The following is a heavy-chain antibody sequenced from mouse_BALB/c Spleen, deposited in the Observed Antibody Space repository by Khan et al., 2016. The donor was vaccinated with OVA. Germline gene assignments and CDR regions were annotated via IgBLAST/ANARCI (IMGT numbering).Heavy chain of an antibody. Sequence: EVKLQESGPGLVKPSQSLSLTCTVTGYSITSGYGWNWIRQFPGNKLGWMGYISYSGSTNYNPSLKSRISITRDTSKNQFFLQLNSVTTEDTATYYCARTARIEYWGQGTTLTVSS. J-gene: IGHJ2*01. D-gene: IGHD1-2*01. CDR3: ARTARIEY. CDR2: ISYSGST. V-gene: IGHV3-2*02. CDR1: GYSITSGYG.